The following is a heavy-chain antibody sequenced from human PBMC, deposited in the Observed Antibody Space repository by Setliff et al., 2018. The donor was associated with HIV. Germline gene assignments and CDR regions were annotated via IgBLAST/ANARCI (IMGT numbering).Heavy chain of an antibody. V-gene: IGHV1-2*02. CDR2: INPNSGGT. CDR3: ARDPGYKSSWYGAFDI. D-gene: IGHD6-13*01. J-gene: IGHJ3*02. CDR1: GYTFLNYD. Sequence: PSVKVSCKASGYTFLNYDINWLRQAPGQGLEWMGWINPNSGGTNYAQKFQGRVTMTRDTSISTAFMDLSRLRSDDTAVYYCARDPGYKSSWYGAFDIWGQGTMVTVSS.